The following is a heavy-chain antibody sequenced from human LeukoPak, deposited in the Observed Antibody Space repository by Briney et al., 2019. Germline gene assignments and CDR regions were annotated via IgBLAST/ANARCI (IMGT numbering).Heavy chain of an antibody. D-gene: IGHD6-13*01. V-gene: IGHV3-64D*06. CDR1: GFTFSSYA. J-gene: IGHJ3*02. CDR3: VKGSSSWPTGAFDI. Sequence: GGSLRLSCSASGFTFSSYAMHWVRQAPGKGLEYVSAISSNGGSTYYADSVKGRFTISRDNSKNTLYLQMSSLRAEDTAVYYCVKGSSSWPTGAFDIWGQGTMVTVSS. CDR2: ISSNGGST.